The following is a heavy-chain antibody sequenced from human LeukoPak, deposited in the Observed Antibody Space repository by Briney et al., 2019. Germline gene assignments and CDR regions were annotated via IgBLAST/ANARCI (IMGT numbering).Heavy chain of an antibody. CDR2: ISGSGGST. J-gene: IGHJ4*02. Sequence: QTGGSLRLSCAASGFTFSSYAMSWVRQAPGKGLEWVSAISGSGGSTYYADSVKGRFTISRDNSKNTLYLQMNSLRAEDTAVYYCAKDPRITIFGVVLRREWSYFDYWGQGALVTVSS. V-gene: IGHV3-23*01. D-gene: IGHD3-3*01. CDR3: AKDPRITIFGVVLRREWSYFDY. CDR1: GFTFSSYA.